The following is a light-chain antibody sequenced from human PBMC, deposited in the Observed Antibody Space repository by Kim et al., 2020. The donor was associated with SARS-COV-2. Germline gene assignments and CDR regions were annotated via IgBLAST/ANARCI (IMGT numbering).Light chain of an antibody. V-gene: IGLV6-57*01. CDR2: EHN. CDR3: QSYNSSNWV. Sequence: KTVTISCIRSSGSIASNDVQWYQQRPGSSPYTVIYEHNQRPSGIPDRFSGSVDSSSNSASLTIAGLKTEDEADYYCQSYNSSNWVFGGGTQLTVL. J-gene: IGLJ3*02. CDR1: SGSIASND.